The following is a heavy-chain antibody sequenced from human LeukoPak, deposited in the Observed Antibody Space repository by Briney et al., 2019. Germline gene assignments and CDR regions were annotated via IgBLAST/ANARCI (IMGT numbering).Heavy chain of an antibody. V-gene: IGHV4-59*08. CDR1: GGSLSSYY. Sequence: SETLSLTCTVSGGSLSSYYWSWIRQPPGKGLEWIGYIYYSGSTNYNPSLKSRVTISVDTSKNQFALKLSSVTAADTAVYYCATHSVYGPEFDYWGQGTLVTVSS. CDR2: IYYSGST. D-gene: IGHD6-25*01. CDR3: ATHSVYGPEFDY. J-gene: IGHJ4*02.